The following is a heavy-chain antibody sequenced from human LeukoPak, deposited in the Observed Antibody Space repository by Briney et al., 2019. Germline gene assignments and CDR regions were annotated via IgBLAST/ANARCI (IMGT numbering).Heavy chain of an antibody. CDR1: GYTLTSYY. D-gene: IGHD5-18*01. CDR3: ASGYSYEVPDY. J-gene: IGHJ4*02. Sequence: GASVKVSCKASGYTLTSYYMHWVRQAPGQGLGWMGIINPSGGSTSYAQKFQGRVTMTRDTSTSTVYMELSSLRSEDTAVYYCASGYSYEVPDYWGQGTLVTVSS. CDR2: INPSGGST. V-gene: IGHV1-46*03.